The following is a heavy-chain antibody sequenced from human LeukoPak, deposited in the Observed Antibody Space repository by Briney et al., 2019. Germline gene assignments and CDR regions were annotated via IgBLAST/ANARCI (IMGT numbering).Heavy chain of an antibody. CDR3: ARDQYYDILTGPKYYYGMDV. J-gene: IGHJ6*02. CDR1: GYAFTSYA. Sequence: ASVKVSCKASGYAFTSYAMHWVRQAPGQRLEWMGWISTYNSNTDYAQNLQGRVTMTTDTSTSTAYMELRSLRSDDTAVYYCARDQYYDILTGPKYYYGMDVWGQGTTVTVSS. D-gene: IGHD3-9*01. V-gene: IGHV1-18*01. CDR2: ISTYNSNT.